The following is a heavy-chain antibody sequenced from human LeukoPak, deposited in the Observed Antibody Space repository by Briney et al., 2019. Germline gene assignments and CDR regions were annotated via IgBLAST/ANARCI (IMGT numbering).Heavy chain of an antibody. Sequence: GGSLRLSCAASGFTFSSYSMNWVRQAPGKGLEWVSSIRSSSSYIYYADSVEGRFTISRDNAKNSLYLQMNSLRAEDTAVYYCARDVAAGTFDYWGQGTLVTVSS. CDR2: IRSSSSYI. D-gene: IGHD6-13*01. CDR1: GFTFSSYS. CDR3: ARDVAAGTFDY. V-gene: IGHV3-21*01. J-gene: IGHJ4*02.